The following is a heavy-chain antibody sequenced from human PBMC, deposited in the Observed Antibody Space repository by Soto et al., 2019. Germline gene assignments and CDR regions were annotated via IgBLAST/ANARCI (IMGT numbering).Heavy chain of an antibody. J-gene: IGHJ4*02. CDR1: GGSARSGSYY. D-gene: IGHD1-1*01. Sequence: NPSETLSLTCSVSGGSARSGSYYWSWIRQPPGKGLEWIGYIYFSGSTDYNPSLKSRVTISVDTSKNQFSLKLSSLTAADTAVYYCARERTGDPTFFDYWGQGTLVTVSS. CDR3: ARERTGDPTFFDY. CDR2: IYFSGST. V-gene: IGHV4-61*01.